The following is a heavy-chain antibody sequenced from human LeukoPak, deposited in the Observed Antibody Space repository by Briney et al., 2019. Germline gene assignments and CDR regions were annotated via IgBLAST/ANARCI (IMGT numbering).Heavy chain of an antibody. CDR3: ARASMRRRDGYNCHYEIDY. CDR2: VYYTDKT. D-gene: IGHD5-24*01. V-gene: IGHV4-59*01. Sequence: PSETLSLTCTVSNDSFSNYYWTWIRQSPGKALEWIGYVYYTDKTHYNPSLKSRVFISADTSQNQFSLRLSSVTAADTAVYYCARASMRRRDGYNCHYEIDYWGQGTLVTVSS. CDR1: NDSFSNYY. J-gene: IGHJ4*02.